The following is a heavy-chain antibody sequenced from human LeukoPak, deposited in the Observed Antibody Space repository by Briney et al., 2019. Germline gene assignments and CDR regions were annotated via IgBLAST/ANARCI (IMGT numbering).Heavy chain of an antibody. D-gene: IGHD2-21*02. CDR3: ARGIEWEYCGGDCSAGYFDY. Sequence: GGSLRLSCAASGFTFSSYEMNWVRQAPGKGLEWVSYISSSGSTIYYADSVKGRFTISRDNAKNSLYLQMNSLRAEDTAVYYCARGIEWEYCGGDCSAGYFDYWAREPWSPSPQ. CDR1: GFTFSSYE. CDR2: ISSSGSTI. J-gene: IGHJ4*02. V-gene: IGHV3-48*03.